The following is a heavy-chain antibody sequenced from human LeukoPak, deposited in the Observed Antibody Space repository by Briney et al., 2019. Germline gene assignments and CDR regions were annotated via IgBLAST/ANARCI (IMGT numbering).Heavy chain of an antibody. V-gene: IGHV4-30-4*01. CDR1: LGSISSGDYY. CDR2: INYSGST. Sequence: SQTLSLTCTVSLGSISSGDYYWSWIRQPPGKGLEWIGYINYSGSTSYYPSLKSRATISVDTPRNQFSLKLSSVTAADTAVYYCARAPLGFCSGGTCKRYFDYWGQGTLVTVSS. CDR3: ARAPLGFCSGGTCKRYFDY. D-gene: IGHD2-15*01. J-gene: IGHJ4*02.